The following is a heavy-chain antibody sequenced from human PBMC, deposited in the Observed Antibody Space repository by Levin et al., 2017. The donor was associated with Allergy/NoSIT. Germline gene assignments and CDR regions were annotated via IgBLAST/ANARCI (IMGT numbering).Heavy chain of an antibody. CDR3: ARDLYNDDSVFGY. D-gene: IGHD3-22*01. CDR1: GGSISGGGYH. Sequence: PSETLSLTCTVSGGSISGGGYHWTWIRQHPEKGLEWIGYIYYSGSTFYNPSLKSRLMISVDTSKNQFSLNVSSVTAADTAVYYCARDLYNDDSVFGYWGQGTLVNVFS. CDR2: IYYSGST. V-gene: IGHV4-31*03. J-gene: IGHJ4*02.